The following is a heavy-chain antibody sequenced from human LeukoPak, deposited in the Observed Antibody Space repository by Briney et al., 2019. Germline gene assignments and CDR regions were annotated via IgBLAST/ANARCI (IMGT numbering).Heavy chain of an antibody. CDR3: ARAQPGGFIYPFDS. Sequence: ASVKVSCKVSGYTLIELSMHWVRQAPGKGLEWMGGFDPEDGETIYAQKFQGRVTMTEDTSTDTAYMELSSLRSEDTAVYYCARAQPGGFIYPFDSWGQGTLVTVSS. CDR2: FDPEDGET. V-gene: IGHV1-24*01. CDR1: GYTLIELS. D-gene: IGHD2-8*02. J-gene: IGHJ5*01.